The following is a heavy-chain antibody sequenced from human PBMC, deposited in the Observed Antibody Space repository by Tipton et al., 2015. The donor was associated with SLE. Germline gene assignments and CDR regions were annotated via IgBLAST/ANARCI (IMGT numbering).Heavy chain of an antibody. J-gene: IGHJ4*02. CDR3: ARDTGSGGGFDF. V-gene: IGHV4-59*11. CDR2: IYYSGRT. D-gene: IGHD1-26*01. Sequence: GLVKPSETLSLTCIVSDSISSHYWSWIRQPPGKGLEWIGYIYYSGRTNYNPSLKSRVTISVDTSKNQFSLRLSSVTAADTAVYYCARDTGSGGGFDFWGQGALVTVSS. CDR1: DSISSHY.